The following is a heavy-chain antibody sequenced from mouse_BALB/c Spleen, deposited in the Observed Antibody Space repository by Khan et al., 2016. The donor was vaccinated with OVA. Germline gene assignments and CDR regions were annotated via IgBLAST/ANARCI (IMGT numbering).Heavy chain of an antibody. CDR1: GYTFSNSW. J-gene: IGHJ4*01. CDR2: IYPGDGDT. Sequence: QVQLQQSGAELARPGASVKLSCKASGYTFSNSWMQWVKQRPGQGLEWIGAIYPGDGDTRYTQKFKGKAILTADKSSRTAYMQLSSLTSEDSAVFYCARSLPGYAMDYWGQGTSVTVSS. V-gene: IGHV1-87*01. CDR3: ARSLPGYAMDY.